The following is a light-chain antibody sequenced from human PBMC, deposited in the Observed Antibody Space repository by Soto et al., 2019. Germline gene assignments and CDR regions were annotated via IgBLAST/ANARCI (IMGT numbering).Light chain of an antibody. CDR2: EVG. CDR1: SSDVGRYNR. Sequence: QSVLTQPPSVSGSPGQSVTISCTGTSSDVGRYNRVSWYQQPPGTAPKLIIYEVGNRPPAVPDRCSGSKSGNTAPLTISGRQAEDEADSYCSLYPGSSTPYVFGTGTKVTVL. J-gene: IGLJ1*01. CDR3: SLYPGSSTPYV. V-gene: IGLV2-18*01.